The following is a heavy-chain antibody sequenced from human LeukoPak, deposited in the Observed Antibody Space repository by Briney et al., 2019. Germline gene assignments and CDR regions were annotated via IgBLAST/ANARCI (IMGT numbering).Heavy chain of an antibody. V-gene: IGHV1-46*01. J-gene: IGHJ6*02. CDR3: ARQLSSTSYRDYGMDV. Sequence: ASVKVSCTASGYTFTSYYMHWVRQAPGQGLEWMGIINPSGGSTSYAQKFQGRVTMTRDTSTSTVYMELSSLRSEDTAVYYCARQLSSTSYRDYGMDVWGQGTTVTVSS. D-gene: IGHD2-2*01. CDR1: GYTFTSYY. CDR2: INPSGGST.